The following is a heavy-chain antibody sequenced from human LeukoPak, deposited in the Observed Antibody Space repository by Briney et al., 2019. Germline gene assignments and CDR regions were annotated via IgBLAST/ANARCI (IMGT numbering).Heavy chain of an antibody. V-gene: IGHV3-48*02. CDR2: ISSSSSTI. J-gene: IGHJ4*02. Sequence: GGSLRLSCAASGFTFSSYSMNWVRQAPGKGLEWVSYISSSSSTIYYADSVKGRFTISRDNAKNSLYLQMNSLRDEDTAVYYCARDLSMPRDILTCHSLDYWGQGTLVTVSS. D-gene: IGHD3-9*01. CDR3: ARDLSMPRDILTCHSLDY. CDR1: GFTFSSYS.